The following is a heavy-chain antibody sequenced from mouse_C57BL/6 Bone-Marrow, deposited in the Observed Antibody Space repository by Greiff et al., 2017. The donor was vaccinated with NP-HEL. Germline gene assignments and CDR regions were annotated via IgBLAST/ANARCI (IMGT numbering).Heavy chain of an antibody. CDR3: ARGGGDITTVVATRYFDV. CDR2: INPNNGGT. CDR1: GYTFTDYY. Sequence: EVQLQQSGPELVKPGASVKISCKASGYTFTDYYMNWVKQSHGKSLEWIGDINPNNGGTSYNQKFKGKATLTVDKSSSTAYMELRSLTSEDSAVYYCARGGGDITTVVATRYFDVWGTGTTVTVSS. V-gene: IGHV1-26*01. D-gene: IGHD1-1*01. J-gene: IGHJ1*03.